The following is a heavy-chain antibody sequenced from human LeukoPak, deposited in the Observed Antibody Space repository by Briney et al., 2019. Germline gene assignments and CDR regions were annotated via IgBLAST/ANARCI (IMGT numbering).Heavy chain of an antibody. CDR1: GGSISSYY. CDR3: ARYSGSYSGFDY. Sequence: PSETLILTCTVSGGSISSYYWSWIRQPPGKGLEWIGYIYYSGSINYNPSLKSRVTISVDTSKNQFSLKLRSVTAADTAVYYCARYSGSYSGFDYWGQGTLVTVSS. CDR2: IYYSGSI. J-gene: IGHJ4*02. V-gene: IGHV4-59*08. D-gene: IGHD1-26*01.